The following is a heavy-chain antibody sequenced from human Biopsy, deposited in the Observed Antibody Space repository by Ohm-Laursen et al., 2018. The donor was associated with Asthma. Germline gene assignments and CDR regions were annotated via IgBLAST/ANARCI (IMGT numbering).Heavy chain of an antibody. Sequence: SLRLSCSASGFTFSNYGMHWVRQAPGKGLDWVAVISFDGSNKNYTDSVKGRFTISRDNSRNTLHLQMNSLRAEDTAVYYCAKDVFPGWELRRGPDYWGRGTLVTVSS. D-gene: IGHD1-26*01. V-gene: IGHV3-30*18. CDR3: AKDVFPGWELRRGPDY. CDR1: GFTFSNYG. CDR2: ISFDGSNK. J-gene: IGHJ4*02.